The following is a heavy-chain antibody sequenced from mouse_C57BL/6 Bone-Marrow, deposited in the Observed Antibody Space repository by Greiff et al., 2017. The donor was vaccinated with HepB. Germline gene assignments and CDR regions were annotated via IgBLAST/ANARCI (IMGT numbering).Heavy chain of an antibody. CDR3: AFTTVVATRFAY. CDR2: IHPNSGST. D-gene: IGHD1-1*01. V-gene: IGHV1-64*01. CDR1: GYTFTSYW. J-gene: IGHJ3*01. Sequence: VQLQQSGAELVKPGASVKLSCKASGYTFTSYWMHWVKQRPGQGLEWIGMIHPNSGSTNYNEKFKSKATLTVDKSSSTAYMQLSSLTSEDSAVYYCAFTTVVATRFAYWGQGTLVTVSA.